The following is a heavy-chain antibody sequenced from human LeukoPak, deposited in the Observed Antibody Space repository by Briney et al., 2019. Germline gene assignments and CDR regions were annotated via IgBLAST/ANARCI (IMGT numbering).Heavy chain of an antibody. CDR1: GYTLTDNH. J-gene: IGHJ3*01. CDR3: ARELGINAFDA. V-gene: IGHV1-2*02. Sequence: GASVKVSCKASGYTLTDNHLYWVRQAPGQGLEWMGWIDPNSGVTNFAQNFQGRLTMTTDTSISTAYMELSRLTSDDTTVYYCARELGINAFDAWGQGTLVTVFS. D-gene: IGHD7-27*01. CDR2: IDPNSGVT.